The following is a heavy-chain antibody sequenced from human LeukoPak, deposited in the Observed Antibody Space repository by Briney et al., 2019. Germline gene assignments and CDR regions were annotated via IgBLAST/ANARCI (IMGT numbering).Heavy chain of an antibody. CDR3: AREDHIAVAGTGVLGD. D-gene: IGHD6-19*01. J-gene: IGHJ4*02. V-gene: IGHV1-69*13. Sequence: SVTVSCKASGGTFSSYAISWVRQAPGQGLEWMGGIIPIFGTANYAQKFQGRVTITADESTSTAYMELSSLRSEDTAMYYCAREDHIAVAGTGVLGDWGQGTLVTVSS. CDR2: IIPIFGTA. CDR1: GGTFSSYA.